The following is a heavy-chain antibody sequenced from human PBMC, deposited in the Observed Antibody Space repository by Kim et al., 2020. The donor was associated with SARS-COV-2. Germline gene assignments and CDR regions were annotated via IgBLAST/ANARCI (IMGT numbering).Heavy chain of an antibody. J-gene: IGHJ3*01. CDR1: GYTFSSYY. D-gene: IGHD2-15*01. CDR2: INPSGGST. Sequence: ASVKVSCKASGYTFSSYYVHWVRQAPGQGLEWMGVINPSGGSTIYAQKFQDRVTMSRDTSTSTVYMGLSSLRSEDTAIYYCARAHHLRTFVGVVAADSGDAFDVWGQGTVVTVSS. CDR3: ARAHHLRTFVGVVAADSGDAFDV. V-gene: IGHV1-46*01.